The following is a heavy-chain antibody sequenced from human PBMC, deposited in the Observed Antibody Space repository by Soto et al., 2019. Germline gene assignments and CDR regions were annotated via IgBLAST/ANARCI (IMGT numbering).Heavy chain of an antibody. CDR3: ARDQAPRIQLWPPDDAFDI. J-gene: IGHJ3*02. D-gene: IGHD5-18*01. CDR2: ISYDGSNK. CDR1: GFTFSSYA. Sequence: GVSLRLSWAASGFTFSSYAMHWVRQAPGKGLEWVAVISYDGSNKYYADSVKGRFTISRDNSKNTLYLQMNSLRAEDTAVYYCARDQAPRIQLWPPDDAFDIWGKGTMVTVSS. V-gene: IGHV3-30-3*01.